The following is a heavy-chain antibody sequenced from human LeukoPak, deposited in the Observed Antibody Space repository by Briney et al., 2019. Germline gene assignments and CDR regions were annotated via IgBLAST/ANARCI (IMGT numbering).Heavy chain of an antibody. D-gene: IGHD2-2*01. CDR1: GASITNDDYY. CDR2: IYCSGST. V-gene: IGHV4-31*03. J-gene: IGHJ5*02. CDR3: ARRAPFSNWFDP. Sequence: SQTLSLTCTVSGASITNDDYYWSWIRQHPGKGLEWVVYIYCSGSTYYNPTLKSRASVSVDTSKSQFSLRLTSVTAADTAVYYCARRAPFSNWFDPWGQGTLVIVSS.